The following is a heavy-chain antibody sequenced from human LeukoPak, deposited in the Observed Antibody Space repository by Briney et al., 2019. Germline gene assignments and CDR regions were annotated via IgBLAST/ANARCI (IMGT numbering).Heavy chain of an antibody. V-gene: IGHV4-34*01. J-gene: IGHJ4*02. Sequence: SETLSLTCAVYGGSFSGYYWSWIRQPPGKGLEWIGEINHSGSTNYNPSLKSRVTISVDTSKNQFSLKLSSVTAADTAVYYCAGLSSSDYSDYWGQGTLVTVSS. CDR2: INHSGST. CDR3: AGLSSSDYSDY. CDR1: GGSFSGYY. D-gene: IGHD6-6*01.